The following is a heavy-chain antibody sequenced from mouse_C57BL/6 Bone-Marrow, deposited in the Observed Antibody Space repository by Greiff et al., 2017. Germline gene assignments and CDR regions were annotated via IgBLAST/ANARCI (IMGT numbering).Heavy chain of an antibody. Sequence: QVQLKESGAELVRPGASVKLSCKASGYTFTDYYINWVKQRPGQGLEWIARIYPGSGNTYYDEKFKGKATLTAEKSSSTAYMQLSSLTSEDSAVYFCARGDYSNIYAMDYWGQGTSVTVSS. CDR2: IYPGSGNT. V-gene: IGHV1-76*01. CDR1: GYTFTDYY. D-gene: IGHD2-5*01. J-gene: IGHJ4*01. CDR3: ARGDYSNIYAMDY.